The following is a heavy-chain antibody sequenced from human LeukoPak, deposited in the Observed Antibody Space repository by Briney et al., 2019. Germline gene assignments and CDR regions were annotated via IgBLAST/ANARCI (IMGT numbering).Heavy chain of an antibody. D-gene: IGHD4-17*01. CDR3: AKSMATVTRGYYYYGMDV. V-gene: IGHV3-23*01. J-gene: IGHJ6*04. CDR2: ISGNGGGT. CDR1: GFTFSNYA. Sequence: GGSLRLSCAASGFTFSNYAMSWVRQAPGKGLEWVSVISGNGGGTLYADSVKGRFTISRDNSKTTLSLQMNGLRAEDTAVYYCAKSMATVTRGYYYYGMDVWGKGTTVAVSS.